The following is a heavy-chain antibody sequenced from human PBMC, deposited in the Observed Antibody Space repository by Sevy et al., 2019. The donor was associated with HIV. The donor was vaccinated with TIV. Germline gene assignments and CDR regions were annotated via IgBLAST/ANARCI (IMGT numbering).Heavy chain of an antibody. CDR2: IRYDGSNK. Sequence: GGSLRLSCAASGFTFSSYGMHWVRQAPGKGLEWVAFIRYDGSNKYYADSVKGRFTISRDNSKNTLYLKMNSLRAEDTAVYYCAKGPSPMITFGGVADYWGQGTLVTVSP. V-gene: IGHV3-30*02. CDR3: AKGPSPMITFGGVADY. CDR1: GFTFSSYG. D-gene: IGHD3-16*01. J-gene: IGHJ4*02.